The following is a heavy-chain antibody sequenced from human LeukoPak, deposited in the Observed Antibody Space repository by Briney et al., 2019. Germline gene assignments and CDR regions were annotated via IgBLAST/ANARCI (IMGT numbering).Heavy chain of an antibody. D-gene: IGHD6-19*01. CDR3: AKTTAGYSSGRYPGWPVDY. Sequence: GGSLRLSCAVSGITLSNYAMSWVRQAPGKGLEWVSGISGSGGSTFYADSVKGRFTISRDNSENTVYLQMNSLRADDTAVYCCAKTTAGYSSGRYPGWPVDYWGQGTLVTVSS. CDR2: ISGSGGST. V-gene: IGHV3-23*01. CDR1: GITLSNYA. J-gene: IGHJ4*02.